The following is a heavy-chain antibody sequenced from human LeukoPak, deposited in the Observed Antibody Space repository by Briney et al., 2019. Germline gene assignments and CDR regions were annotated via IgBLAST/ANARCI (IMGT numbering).Heavy chain of an antibody. Sequence: PSETLSLTCAVYGGSFSGYYWSWIRQPPGKGLEWIGEINHSGSTNYNPSLKSRVTISVDTSKNQFSLKLSSVTAADTAVYYCARGRVGRTGRGSAQHDYWGQGTLVTVCS. CDR2: INHSGST. J-gene: IGHJ4*02. V-gene: IGHV4-34*01. CDR1: GGSFSGYY. D-gene: IGHD3-10*01. CDR3: ARGRVGRTGRGSAQHDY.